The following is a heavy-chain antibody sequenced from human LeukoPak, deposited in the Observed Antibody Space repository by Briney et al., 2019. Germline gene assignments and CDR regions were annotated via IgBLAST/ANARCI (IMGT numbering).Heavy chain of an antibody. CDR2: IYYTGST. Sequence: PSETLSLTCTVPGGSIGRGGYYWTWIRQHPGKGLEWIGYIYYTGSTYYNPSLKSRVAISMDASKNQFSLRLSSVTAADTAVYYCTRAGPHYGSGTDYSFYGMDVWGQGTTVTVSS. D-gene: IGHD3-10*01. CDR1: GGSIGRGGYY. V-gene: IGHV4-31*03. J-gene: IGHJ6*02. CDR3: TRAGPHYGSGTDYSFYGMDV.